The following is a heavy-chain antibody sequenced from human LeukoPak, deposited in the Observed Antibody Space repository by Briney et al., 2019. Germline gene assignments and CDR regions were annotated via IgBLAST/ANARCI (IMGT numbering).Heavy chain of an antibody. J-gene: IGHJ4*02. CDR1: DGSINSYY. D-gene: IGHD3-10*01. V-gene: IGHV4-59*05. Sequence: SETLSLTCSVSDGSINSYYWSWIRQPPGKGLEWIGSIYYSGSTYYNPSLKSRVTISVDTSKNQFSLKLSSVTAADTAVYYCARIMVRGVKRLYYFDYWGQGTLVTVSS. CDR3: ARIMVRGVKRLYYFDY. CDR2: IYYSGST.